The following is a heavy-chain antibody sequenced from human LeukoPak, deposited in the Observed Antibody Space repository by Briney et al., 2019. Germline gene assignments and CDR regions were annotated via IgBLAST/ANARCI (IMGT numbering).Heavy chain of an antibody. J-gene: IGHJ4*02. V-gene: IGHV1-2*02. D-gene: IGHD2-21*02. CDR3: ARVRVVTARYDY. CDR1: GYTFAGYY. Sequence: ASVKVSCKASGYTFAGYYMHWVRQAPGQGLEWMGWINPNSGGTNYAQKFQGRVTMTRDTSISTAYMELSRLRSDDTAVYYCARVRVVTARYDYWGQGTLVTVSS. CDR2: INPNSGGT.